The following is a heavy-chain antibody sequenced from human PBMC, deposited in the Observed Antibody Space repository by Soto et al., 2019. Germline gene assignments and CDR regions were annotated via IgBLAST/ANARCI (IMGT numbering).Heavy chain of an antibody. CDR2: INPNSGGT. D-gene: IGHD2-8*02. CDR1: GYTFTGYY. V-gene: IGHV1-2*02. Sequence: GASVKVSCKASGYTFTGYYMHWVRQAPGQGLEWMGWINPNSGGTNYAQKFQGRVTMTRDTSISTAYLELRSLRSDDTAVYYCATTPEGYCASSACTFAYWGQGTPVTVSS. CDR3: ATTPEGYCASSACTFAY. J-gene: IGHJ4*02.